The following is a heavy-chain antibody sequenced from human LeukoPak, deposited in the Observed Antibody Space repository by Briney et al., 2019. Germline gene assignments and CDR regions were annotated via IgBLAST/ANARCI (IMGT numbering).Heavy chain of an antibody. J-gene: IGHJ1*01. CDR3: ARDQVVPAARHEYFQH. CDR2: IIPIFGTA. CDR1: GGTFSSYA. V-gene: IGHV1-69*06. D-gene: IGHD2-2*01. Sequence: ASVKFSCKASGGTFSSYAISWVRQAPGQGLEWMGGIIPIFGTANYAQKFQGRDTITADKSTSTAYMELSSLRSEDTAVYYCARDQVVPAARHEYFQHWGQGTLVTVSS.